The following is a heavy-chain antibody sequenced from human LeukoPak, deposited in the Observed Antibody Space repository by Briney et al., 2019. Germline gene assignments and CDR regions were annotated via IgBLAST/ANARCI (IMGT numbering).Heavy chain of an antibody. Sequence: GGSLRLSCAASGFTFSSYAMSWVRQAPGKGLEWVSSISGSGGSTYYADSVEGRFTISRDNSKNILYLQMNSLRAEDTAVYYCAKDENTGTTPFDYWGQGSLVTVSS. J-gene: IGHJ4*02. D-gene: IGHD1-7*01. V-gene: IGHV3-23*01. CDR3: AKDENTGTTPFDY. CDR2: ISGSGGST. CDR1: GFTFSSYA.